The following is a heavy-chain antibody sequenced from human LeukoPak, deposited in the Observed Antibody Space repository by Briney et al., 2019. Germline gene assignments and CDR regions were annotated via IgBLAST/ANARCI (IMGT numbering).Heavy chain of an antibody. CDR2: ITGSGGST. J-gene: IGHJ4*02. Sequence: GGSLRLSCAASGFTFSSYAMNWVRQAPGKGLQWVSAITGSGGSTYYADSVRGRFTMSRDNSKNTLYLQMNSLRAEDTAVYYCAKFENDYVWGSFSDWGQGTLVTVSS. CDR3: AKFENDYVWGSFSD. V-gene: IGHV3-23*01. CDR1: GFTFSSYA. D-gene: IGHD3-16*01.